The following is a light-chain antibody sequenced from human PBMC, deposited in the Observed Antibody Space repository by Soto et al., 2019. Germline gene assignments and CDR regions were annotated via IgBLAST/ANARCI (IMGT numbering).Light chain of an antibody. Sequence: QSALTQPPSASGSPGQSVTISCTGTSSDVGGYNYVSWYQQHPGKAPKLIIYEVRERPSGVPDRFSGSKSGNTASLTVSGLQAEDEADYYCSLYISGSTYVFGTGTKLTVL. J-gene: IGLJ1*01. V-gene: IGLV2-8*01. CDR3: SLYISGSTYV. CDR2: EVR. CDR1: SSDVGGYNY.